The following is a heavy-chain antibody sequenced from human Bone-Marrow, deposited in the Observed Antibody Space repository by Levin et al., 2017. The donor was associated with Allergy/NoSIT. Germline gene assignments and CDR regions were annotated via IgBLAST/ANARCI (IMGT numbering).Heavy chain of an antibody. D-gene: IGHD1/OR15-1a*01. V-gene: IGHV3-74*01. CDR1: GFTFSSYW. J-gene: IGHJ5*02. CDR3: VRDWNSAPES. Sequence: SCAASGFTFSSYWMHWVRQAPGEGLVWVSRINTDGSRINYADSVKGRFTISRDNAKNTLYLQMNSLRAEDTAVYYCVRDWNSAPESWGQGTVVTVAS. CDR2: INTDGSRI.